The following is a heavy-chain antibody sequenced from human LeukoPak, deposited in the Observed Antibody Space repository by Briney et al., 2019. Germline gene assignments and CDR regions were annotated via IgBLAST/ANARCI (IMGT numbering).Heavy chain of an antibody. CDR2: TYYRSKWYN. CDR1: GDSVSSNSAA. CDR3: ARAAAGAVAGTGYYYMDV. V-gene: IGHV6-1*01. J-gene: IGHJ6*03. D-gene: IGHD6-19*01. Sequence: SQTLSLTCAISGDSVSSNSAAWNWIRQSPSRGLEWLGRTYYRSKWYNDYAVSVKSRITINPDTSKNQFSLQLNSVTPEDTAVYYCARAAAGAVAGTGYYYMDVWGKGTTVTVSS.